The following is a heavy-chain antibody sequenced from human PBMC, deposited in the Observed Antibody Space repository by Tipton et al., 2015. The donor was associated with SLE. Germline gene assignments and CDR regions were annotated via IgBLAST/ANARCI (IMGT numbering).Heavy chain of an antibody. V-gene: IGHV3-49*04. J-gene: IGHJ6*02. CDR2: IRSNTYGGTT. CDR3: TRGDVASSPSYAMDV. CDR1: GFRFGDYA. Sequence: SLRLSCIASGFRFGDYAMTWVRQAPGKGLEWLGFIRSNTYGGTTKYAASVEGRFTISRDDSESIVYLQMSSLKSEDTGVYYCTRGDVASSPSYAMDVWGQGTTVTVSS.